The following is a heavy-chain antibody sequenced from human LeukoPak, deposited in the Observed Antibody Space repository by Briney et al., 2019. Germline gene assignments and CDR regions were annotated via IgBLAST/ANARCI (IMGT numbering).Heavy chain of an antibody. CDR2: IIPIFGTA. J-gene: IGHJ5*02. CDR1: GGTFSSYA. V-gene: IGHV1-69*13. CDR3: AREGGASFDP. D-gene: IGHD3-16*01. Sequence: SVKVSCKASGGTFSSYAISWVRQAPGQGLEWMGGIIPIFGTANYAQRFQGRVTITADESTSTAYMELSSLRSEDAAVYYCAREGGASFDPWGQGTLVTVSS.